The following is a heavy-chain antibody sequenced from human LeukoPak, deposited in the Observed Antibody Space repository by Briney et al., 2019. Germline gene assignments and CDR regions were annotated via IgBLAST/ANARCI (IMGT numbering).Heavy chain of an antibody. V-gene: IGHV5-51*01. CDR1: GYSFTTYW. D-gene: IGHD6-6*01. Sequence: GESLKISCKGSGYSFTTYWIGWVRQMPGKGLEWMGIIYPGDSDTRYSPSFQGQVTISADKSITTAYLQWGSLKASDTAMYYCARRSSIAAPFFDYWGQGTLVTVSS. J-gene: IGHJ4*02. CDR3: ARRSSIAAPFFDY. CDR2: IYPGDSDT.